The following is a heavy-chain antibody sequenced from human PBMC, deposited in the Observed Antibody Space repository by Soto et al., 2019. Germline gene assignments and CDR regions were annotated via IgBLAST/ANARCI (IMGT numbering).Heavy chain of an antibody. J-gene: IGHJ6*02. CDR3: AAAFGGGYSEYSYGMKV. CDR1: GGTFISYA. V-gene: IGHV1-69*01. Sequence: QVQLVQSGAEVRKPGSSVTVSCKAFGGTFISYAFSWVRQAPGQGLEWMGGTIPIFSTTHYAQNFQGRVTFPGEGPRGPAYMGRAGLGSEATAVYSCAAAFGGGYSEYSYGMKVWGLGTTVTVSS. D-gene: IGHD3-16*01. CDR2: TIPIFSTT.